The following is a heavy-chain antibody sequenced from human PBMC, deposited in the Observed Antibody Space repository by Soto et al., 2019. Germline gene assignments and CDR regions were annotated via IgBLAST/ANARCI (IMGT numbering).Heavy chain of an antibody. Sequence: QVQLVQSGAEVTKPGASVKVSCEASGYSFTTYAIHWVRQAPGQRLEWMGWINPGKGDTKYSPVFQGRVTISRDTSASTAYMELSSLRSGDTAVYFCAREGFSSAYGYLGQGTLVTVSS. CDR3: AREGFSSAYGY. J-gene: IGHJ4*02. CDR1: GYSFTTYA. D-gene: IGHD5-18*01. V-gene: IGHV1-3*01. CDR2: INPGKGDT.